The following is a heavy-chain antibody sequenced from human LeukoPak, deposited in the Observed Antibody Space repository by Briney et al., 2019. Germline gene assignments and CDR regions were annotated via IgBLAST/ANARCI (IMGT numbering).Heavy chain of an antibody. CDR1: GYTFTSYD. J-gene: IGHJ4*02. V-gene: IGHV1-8*01. CDR3: ASGPVFGVVIPTSFDY. CDR2: MNPNSGNT. Sequence: ASVKVSCKASGYTFTSYDINWVRQATGQGLEWMGWMNPNSGNTGYAQKFQGRVTITADESTSTAYMELSSLRSEDTAVYYCASGPVFGVVIPTSFDYWGQGTLVTVSS. D-gene: IGHD3-3*01.